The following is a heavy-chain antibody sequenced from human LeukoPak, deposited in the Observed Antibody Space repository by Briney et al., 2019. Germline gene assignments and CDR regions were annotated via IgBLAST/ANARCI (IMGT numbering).Heavy chain of an antibody. D-gene: IGHD5-18*01. CDR2: IYYSGST. CDR1: GGSISSYY. J-gene: IGHJ5*02. CDR3: AREDSYGGAFDP. Sequence: SETLSLTCTVSGGSISSYYWSWIRQPPGKGLEWIGYIYYSGSTNYNPSLKSRVTISVDTSKNQFSLKLSSVTAADTAVYYCAREDSYGGAFDPWGQGTLVTVSS. V-gene: IGHV4-59*12.